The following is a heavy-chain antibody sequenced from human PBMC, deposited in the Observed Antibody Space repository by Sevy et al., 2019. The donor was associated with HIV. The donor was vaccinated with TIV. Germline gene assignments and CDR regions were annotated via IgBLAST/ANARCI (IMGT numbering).Heavy chain of an antibody. CDR1: GGSFGSSSYY. CDR3: AGRLAVAAFDY. Sequence: SETLSLTCTVSGGSFGSSSYYWNWIRQPAGKGLEWIGRIYTSGTTNYNPSLKSRVTMSVDTSKNQFSLKLSSVTAADTAVYYCAGRLAVAAFDYWGQGNLVTVSS. V-gene: IGHV4-61*02. D-gene: IGHD6-19*01. CDR2: IYTSGTT. J-gene: IGHJ4*02.